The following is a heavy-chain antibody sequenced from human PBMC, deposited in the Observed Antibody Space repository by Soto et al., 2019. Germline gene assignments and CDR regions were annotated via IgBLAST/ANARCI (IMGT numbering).Heavy chain of an antibody. CDR1: GGSISSGDYY. Sequence: SETLSLTCTVSGGSISSGDYYWSWIRQPPGKGLEWIGYIYYSGSTYYNPSLKSRITISVDTSKNQFSLKLSSVTAADTAVYYCARDYSPVDTAMDYQNLLDPWGQGTLVTAPQ. J-gene: IGHJ5*02. D-gene: IGHD5-18*01. CDR3: ARDYSPVDTAMDYQNLLDP. V-gene: IGHV4-30-4*01. CDR2: IYYSGST.